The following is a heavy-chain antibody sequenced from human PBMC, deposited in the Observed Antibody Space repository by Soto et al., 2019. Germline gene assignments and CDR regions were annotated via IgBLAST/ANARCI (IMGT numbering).Heavy chain of an antibody. CDR1: RGSISSGDYY. V-gene: IGHV4-30-4*01. CDR2: IYYSGST. D-gene: IGHD6-19*01. Sequence: SETLSLTCTVSRGSISSGDYYWSWIRQPPGKGLEWIGYIYYSGSTYYNPSLKSRVTISVDTSKNQFSLKLSSVTAADTAVYYCARDRVSGWYPYYYYGMDVWGQGTTVTVSS. CDR3: ARDRVSGWYPYYYYGMDV. J-gene: IGHJ6*02.